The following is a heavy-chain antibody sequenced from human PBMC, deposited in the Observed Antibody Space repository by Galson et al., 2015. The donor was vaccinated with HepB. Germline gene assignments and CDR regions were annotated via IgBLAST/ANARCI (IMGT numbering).Heavy chain of an antibody. D-gene: IGHD6-19*01. J-gene: IGHJ4*02. Sequence: SLRLSCAASGFTFADYGTHWVRQAPGKGLEWVSGITWNGGFMDYADSVKGRFTISRDNARNSLYLQMNSLRAEDTAVYYCARFGRGWLLKFGRDYWGQATLVTVSS. CDR1: GFTFADYG. CDR3: ARFGRGWLLKFGRDY. V-gene: IGHV3-9*01. CDR2: ITWNGGFM.